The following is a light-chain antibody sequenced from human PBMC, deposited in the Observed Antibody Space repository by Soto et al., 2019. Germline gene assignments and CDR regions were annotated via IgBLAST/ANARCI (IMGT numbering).Light chain of an antibody. J-gene: IGKJ2*01. CDR1: QSISSY. CDR2: AAS. V-gene: IGKV1-39*01. Sequence: DIQMTQSPSSLSASVGDRVTITCRARQSISSYVNWYQQKPVKAPKLLIDAASGLQSGVTSRFSVSGYVTGFTLTISSMQSEDFATYYCKNRYSPLYTFGQGTKLEIK. CDR3: KNRYSPLYT.